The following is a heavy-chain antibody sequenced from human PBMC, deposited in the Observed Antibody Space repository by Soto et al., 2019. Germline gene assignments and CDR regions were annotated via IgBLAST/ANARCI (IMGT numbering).Heavy chain of an antibody. CDR2: IYYSGST. D-gene: IGHD3-10*01. CDR3: ARDSGEQSFDRNFDY. V-gene: IGHV4-30-4*01. Sequence: PSETLSLTCTVSGGSISSGDYYWSWIRQPPGKGLEWIGYIYYSGSTYYNPSLKSRVTISVDTSKNQFSLKLSSVTAADTAVYHCARDSGEQSFDRNFDYWGQGTLVTV. CDR1: GGSISSGDYY. J-gene: IGHJ4*02.